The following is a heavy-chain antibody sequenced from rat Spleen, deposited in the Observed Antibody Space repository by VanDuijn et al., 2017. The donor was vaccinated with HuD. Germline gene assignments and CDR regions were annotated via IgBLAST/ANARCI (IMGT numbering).Heavy chain of an antibody. CDR1: GFTFSNYH. J-gene: IGHJ2*01. Sequence: EVQLVESGGGLVQPGRSMKLSCAASGFTFSNYHMAWVRQAPTKGLEWVASITPGGDTSYYRDSVKGRFTISRDDAKSTLYLQMDSLRSEDTATYYCARHGTINTMVRYYFDYWGQGDMVTVSS. D-gene: IGHD1-1*01. CDR3: ARHGTINTMVRYYFDY. V-gene: IGHV5-25*01. CDR2: ITPGGDTS.